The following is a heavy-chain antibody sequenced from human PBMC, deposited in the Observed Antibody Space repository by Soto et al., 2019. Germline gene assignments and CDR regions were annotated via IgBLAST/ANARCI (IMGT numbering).Heavy chain of an antibody. CDR2: ISGSGDTT. Sequence: GSLRLSCAASGFTFSSYAMSWVRQAPGKGLEWVSSISGSGDTTYYADSVRGRFTISRDNSNNTLYLQMNSLRAEDTAVYYCAKGIRYSSGYRDWFDPWGQGTLVTVSS. V-gene: IGHV3-23*01. J-gene: IGHJ5*02. D-gene: IGHD6-19*01. CDR1: GFTFSSYA. CDR3: AKGIRYSSGYRDWFDP.